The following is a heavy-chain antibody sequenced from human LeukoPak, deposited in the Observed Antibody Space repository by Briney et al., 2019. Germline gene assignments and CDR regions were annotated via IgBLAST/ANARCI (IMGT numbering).Heavy chain of an antibody. V-gene: IGHV4-34*01. D-gene: IGHD6-19*01. CDR1: GGSFSGYY. Sequence: PSETLSLTCAVYGGSFSGYYWSWIRQPPGKGLEWIGEINHSGSTNYYPSLKSRVTISVDTSKNQFSLKLSSVTAADTAVYYCARADSSGSFDYWGQGTLVTVSS. CDR3: ARADSSGSFDY. CDR2: INHSGST. J-gene: IGHJ4*02.